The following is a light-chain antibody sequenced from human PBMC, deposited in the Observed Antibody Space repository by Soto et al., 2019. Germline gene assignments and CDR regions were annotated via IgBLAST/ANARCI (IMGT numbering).Light chain of an antibody. J-gene: IGKJ1*01. CDR2: AAS. CDR3: QQSYSTPCT. CDR1: QSLGTY. Sequence: DIQMTQSPSSLSASVGDRVTITCRASQSLGTYLNWYQPKPGKAPTIIIYAASFLLPGVPSGFSGTGSVTEFTLTISSLQPADFATYYCQQSYSTPCTFGQGNKVDVK. V-gene: IGKV1-39*01.